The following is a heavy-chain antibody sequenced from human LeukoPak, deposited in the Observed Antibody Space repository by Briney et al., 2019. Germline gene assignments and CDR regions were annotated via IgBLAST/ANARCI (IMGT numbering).Heavy chain of an antibody. Sequence: ASVKVSCKASGYTFTSYYMHWVRQAPGQGLEWMGIINPSGGSTSYAQKFQGRVTMTRDTSKNQFSLKLSSVTAADTAVYYCAREADFWSGYSGYYFDYWGQGTLVTVSS. CDR3: AREADFWSGYSGYYFDY. CDR2: INPSGGST. V-gene: IGHV1-46*01. J-gene: IGHJ4*02. CDR1: GYTFTSYY. D-gene: IGHD3-3*01.